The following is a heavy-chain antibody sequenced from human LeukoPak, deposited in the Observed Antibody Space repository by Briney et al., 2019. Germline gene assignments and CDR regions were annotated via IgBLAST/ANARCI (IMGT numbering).Heavy chain of an antibody. V-gene: IGHV4-34*01. D-gene: IGHD3-3*01. CDR1: GGSFSGYY. CDR3: ARGLLLRETYYDFWSGLKGFDP. CDR2: INHSGST. Sequence: SETLSLTCAVYGGSFSGYYWSWIRQPPGKGLEWIGEINHSGSTNYNPSLKSRVTISVDTSKNQFSLKLSSVTAADTAVYYCARGLLLRETYYDFWSGLKGFDPWGQGTLVTVCS. J-gene: IGHJ5*02.